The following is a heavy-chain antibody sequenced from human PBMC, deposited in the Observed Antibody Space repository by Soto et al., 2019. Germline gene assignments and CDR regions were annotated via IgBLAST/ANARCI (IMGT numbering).Heavy chain of an antibody. D-gene: IGHD3-10*01. V-gene: IGHV3-74*01. CDR3: TRGPRPTSTGTGAY. J-gene: IGHJ4*02. CDR1: GFIFKRYW. Sequence: GGSLRLSCAASGFIFKRYWMHWVRQSPGKGLVWISRIYNDGTYSDYADSVRGRFTISRDNVNDTLYLQMNNLRAEDSGRYYYTRGPRPTSTGTGAYCGEGT. CDR2: IYNDGTYS.